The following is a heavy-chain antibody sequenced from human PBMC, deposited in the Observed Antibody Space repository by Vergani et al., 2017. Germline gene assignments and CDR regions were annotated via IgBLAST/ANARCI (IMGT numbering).Heavy chain of an antibody. J-gene: IGHJ4*02. D-gene: IGHD3-10*01. Sequence: QVQLQESGPGLVKPSQTLSLTCTVSGGSISSGSYYWSWIRQPAGKGLEWIGRIYTSGSPNYNPSLKSRVTISVDTSKNQFSLKLSSVTAADTAVYYCARGNDYWGQGTLVTVSS. CDR3: ARGNDY. CDR2: IYTSGSP. CDR1: GGSISSGSYY. V-gene: IGHV4-61*02.